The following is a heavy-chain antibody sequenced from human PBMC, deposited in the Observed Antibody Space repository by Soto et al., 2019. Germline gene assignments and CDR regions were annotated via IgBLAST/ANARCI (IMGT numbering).Heavy chain of an antibody. CDR2: IYPGDSDT. J-gene: IGHJ4*02. Sequence: GESLKISCKGSGYIFSNQWIGWVRQVPGKGLECMGIIYPGDSDTRYSPSFQGQVTISADKSISTAYLQWNSLKASDTAMYYCARGVVKGELRGYWGQGTLVTVSS. D-gene: IGHD1-26*01. CDR1: GYIFSNQW. CDR3: ARGVVKGELRGY. V-gene: IGHV5-51*01.